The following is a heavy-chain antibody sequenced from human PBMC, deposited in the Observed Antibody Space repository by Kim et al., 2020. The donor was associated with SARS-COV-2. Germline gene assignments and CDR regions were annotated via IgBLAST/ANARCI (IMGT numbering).Heavy chain of an antibody. CDR2: IYYSGST. Sequence: SETLSLTCTVSGGSISSYYWSWIRQPPGKGLEWIGYIYYSGSTNYNPSLKSRVTISVDTSKNQFSLKLSSVTAADTAVYYCAGAHYDFWSGWRGDFDYWGQGTLVTVSS. J-gene: IGHJ4*02. V-gene: IGHV4-59*08. CDR3: AGAHYDFWSGWRGDFDY. CDR1: GGSISSYY. D-gene: IGHD3-3*01.